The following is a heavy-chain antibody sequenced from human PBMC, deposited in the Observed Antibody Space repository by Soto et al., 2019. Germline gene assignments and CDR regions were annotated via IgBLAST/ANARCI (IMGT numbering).Heavy chain of an antibody. V-gene: IGHV5-51*01. CDR2: VQPGESHI. CDR3: DRTSCNWYMDV. D-gene: IGHD6-13*01. CDR1: GYSFTNYW. J-gene: IGHJ6*02. Sequence: PGESLKLSCKGSGYSFTNYWIGWVRQMPGKGLEWMGLVQPGESHIRYSPSFQGQVTISADKSISTAYLQWSSLKASDTAMYYCDRTSCNWYMDVCGRGPTVTVSS.